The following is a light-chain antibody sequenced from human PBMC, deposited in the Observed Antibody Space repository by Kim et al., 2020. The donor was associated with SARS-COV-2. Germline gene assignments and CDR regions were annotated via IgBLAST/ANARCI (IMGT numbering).Light chain of an antibody. Sequence: VGWGQTVSITCQGDSLRSYYATGYQQKPGQAPILVIYSKNNRPPGTPDRFSGSSSGNTASLTITGTQAGDEADYYCNSRDSNDNVVFGGGTQLTVL. J-gene: IGLJ2*01. CDR1: SLRSYY. CDR3: NSRDSNDNVV. V-gene: IGLV3-19*01. CDR2: SKN.